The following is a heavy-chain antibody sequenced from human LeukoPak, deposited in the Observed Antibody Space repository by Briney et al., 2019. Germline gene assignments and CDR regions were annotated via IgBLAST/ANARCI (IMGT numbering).Heavy chain of an antibody. V-gene: IGHV3-11*06. Sequence: PGVSLRLSCAASGFTFSDYYMSWIRQAPGKGLEWVSYISSSSSYTNYADSVKGRFTISRDNAKNSLYLQMNSLRAEDTAVYYCARDRQQRMRDAFDIWGQGTMVTVSS. CDR1: GFTFSDYY. D-gene: IGHD6-13*01. J-gene: IGHJ3*02. CDR3: ARDRQQRMRDAFDI. CDR2: ISSSSSYT.